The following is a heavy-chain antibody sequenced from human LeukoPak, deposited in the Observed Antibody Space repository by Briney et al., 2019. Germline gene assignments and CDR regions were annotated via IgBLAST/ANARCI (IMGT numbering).Heavy chain of an antibody. D-gene: IGHD6-19*01. V-gene: IGHV3-23*01. CDR2: ISGSGGST. Sequence: GGSLRLSCAASGFTFSSYAMSWVRQAPGKGLEWVSAISGSGGSTYYADSVKGRFTISRDNPKNTLYLQMNSLRAEDTAVYYCAKMVGQWLTLGGYYFDYWGQGTLVTVSS. J-gene: IGHJ4*02. CDR3: AKMVGQWLTLGGYYFDY. CDR1: GFTFSSYA.